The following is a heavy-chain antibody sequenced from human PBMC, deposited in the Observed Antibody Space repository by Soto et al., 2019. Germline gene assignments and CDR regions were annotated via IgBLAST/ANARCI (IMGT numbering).Heavy chain of an antibody. J-gene: IGHJ4*02. CDR2: TRNKANSYTT. D-gene: IGHD6-13*01. V-gene: IGHV3-72*01. CDR3: VSHSSKSYFDY. Sequence: EVQLVESGGGLVQPGGSLRLSCTASGFTLSDHYMDWVRQAPGKGLEWVGHTRNKANSYTTKYAASVKGRFTISRDDAQNSLDLQMNSLKTEDTAVYYCVSHSSKSYFDYWGQGTLVTVSS. CDR1: GFTLSDHY.